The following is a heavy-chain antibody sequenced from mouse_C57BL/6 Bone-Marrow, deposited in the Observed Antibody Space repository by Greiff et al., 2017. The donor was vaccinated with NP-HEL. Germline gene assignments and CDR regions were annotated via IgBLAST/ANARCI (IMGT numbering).Heavy chain of an antibody. V-gene: IGHV1-55*01. Sequence: VQLQHPGAELVKPGASVKMSCKASGYTFTSYWITWVKQRPGQGLEWIGDIYPGSGSTNYNEKFKSKATLTVDTSSSTAYMQLSSLTSEDSAVYYCARDWTTVRYYAMDYWGQGTSVTVSS. CDR1: GYTFTSYW. J-gene: IGHJ4*01. CDR2: IYPGSGST. CDR3: ARDWTTVRYYAMDY. D-gene: IGHD1-1*01.